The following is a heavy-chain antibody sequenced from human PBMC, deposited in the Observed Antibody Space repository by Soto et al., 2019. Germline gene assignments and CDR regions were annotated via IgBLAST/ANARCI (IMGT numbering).Heavy chain of an antibody. CDR1: GFTCSSYD. J-gene: IGHJ3*02. V-gene: IGHV3-23*01. CDR2: ILVAGST. CDR3: AKETATGGGAFDI. D-gene: IGHD2-8*02. Sequence: PGGSLRLSCAVSGFTCSSYDMSWVRQAPGKGLEWVSTILVAGSTHYPDSVRGRFAISRDNSKNTVFLQMNSLTAGDTAVYYCAKETATGGGAFDICGQGTMVTVSS.